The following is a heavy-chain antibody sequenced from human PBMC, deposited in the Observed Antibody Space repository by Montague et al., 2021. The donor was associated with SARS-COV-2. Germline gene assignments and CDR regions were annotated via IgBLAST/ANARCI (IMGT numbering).Heavy chain of an antibody. V-gene: IGHV3-30*04. CDR1: GFTFCSFA. CDR2: ISYDGSDK. D-gene: IGHD6-13*01. CDR3: ARDVYSSSWFARPDN. Sequence: SLRLSCAASGFTFCSFAVHWVRQAPGKGLEWVAVISYDGSDKYYVDSVEGRFTISRDNSKNTLYLQMNSLRAEDTAVYYCARDVYSSSWFARPDNWGQGTLVTVSS. J-gene: IGHJ4*02.